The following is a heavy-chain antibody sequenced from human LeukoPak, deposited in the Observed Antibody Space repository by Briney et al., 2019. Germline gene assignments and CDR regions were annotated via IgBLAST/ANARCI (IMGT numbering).Heavy chain of an antibody. V-gene: IGHV1-69*13. D-gene: IGHD5-24*01. Sequence: SVKVSCKASGYTFTSYGISWVRQAPGQGLEWMGGIIPIFGTANYAQKFQGRVTITADESTSTAYMELSSLRSEDTAVYYCARDRSEGYNHLPSWGQGTLVTVSS. J-gene: IGHJ5*02. CDR3: ARDRSEGYNHLPS. CDR2: IIPIFGTA. CDR1: GYTFTSYG.